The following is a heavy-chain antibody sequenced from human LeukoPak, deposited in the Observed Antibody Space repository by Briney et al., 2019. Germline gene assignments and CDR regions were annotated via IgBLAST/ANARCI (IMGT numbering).Heavy chain of an antibody. V-gene: IGHV4-59*01. D-gene: IGHD2-15*01. CDR2: IYDSGST. J-gene: IGHJ4*02. CDR3: AILDYCSGGSCSSGRIDY. CDR1: GGSIGSYY. Sequence: PSETLSLTCTVSGGSIGSYYWSWIRQPPGKGLEWIGYIYDSGSTNYNPSLKSRVTISVDTSKNQFSLKLSSVTTEDTAVYYCAILDYCSGGSCSSGRIDYWGQGTLVTVSS.